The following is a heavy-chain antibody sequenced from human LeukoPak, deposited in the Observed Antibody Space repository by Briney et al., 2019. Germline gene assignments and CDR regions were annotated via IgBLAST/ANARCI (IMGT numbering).Heavy chain of an antibody. CDR3: AKSTLIGGKYSSSWYYFDY. CDR2: ISYDGNNQ. V-gene: IGHV3-30*18. CDR1: GFTFSSYG. Sequence: PGGSLRLSCAASGFTFSSYGMHWVRQAPGKGLEWVAVISYDGNNQYYADSVKGRFTISRDNSKSSLYLQMNSLRDEDTAVYYCAKSTLIGGKYSSSWYYFDYWGQGTLVTVSS. J-gene: IGHJ4*02. D-gene: IGHD6-13*01.